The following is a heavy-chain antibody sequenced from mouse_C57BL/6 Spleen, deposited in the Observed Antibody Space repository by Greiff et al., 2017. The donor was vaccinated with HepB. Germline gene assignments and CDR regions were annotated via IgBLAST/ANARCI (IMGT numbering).Heavy chain of an antibody. V-gene: IGHV1-55*01. CDR3: ASEAGGNYVFAY. CDR2: IYPGSGGT. D-gene: IGHD2-1*01. CDR1: GYTFTSYW. Sequence: VQLQQSGAELVKPGASVKMSCKASGYTFTSYWITWVKQRPGQGLEWIGDIYPGSGGTNYNEKFKSTATLTVDTSATPAYLQLSSLTSGGSAVYDCASEAGGNYVFAYWGQVTLVTVSA. J-gene: IGHJ3*01.